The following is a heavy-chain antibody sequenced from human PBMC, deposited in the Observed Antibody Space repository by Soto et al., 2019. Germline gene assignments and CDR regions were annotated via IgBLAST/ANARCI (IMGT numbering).Heavy chain of an antibody. CDR2: ISSGSKTI. J-gene: IGHJ4*02. CDR1: GFTFSGYS. D-gene: IGHD3-9*01. Sequence: GGSLRLSCAASGFTFSGYSVNWVRQAPGKGLEWVSHISSGSKTIYYAESVKGRFTVSRDNARNSQYLQMNSLRDEDTAVYYCAREDILGVRSFDYWGQGTMVTVYS. V-gene: IGHV3-48*02. CDR3: AREDILGVRSFDY.